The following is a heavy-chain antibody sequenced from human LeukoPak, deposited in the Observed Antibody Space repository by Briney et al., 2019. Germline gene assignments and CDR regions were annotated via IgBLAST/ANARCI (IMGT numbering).Heavy chain of an antibody. V-gene: IGHV3-23*01. Sequence: PGGSLRLSCAASGFTFSSHDMSWVRQAPGKGLEWVSTITGSGGSIYFADSVKGRFTISRDNFKNTLYLQMNSLRAEDTAVYYCVKAPLGYCSGDNCSFDYWGQGTLVTVSS. J-gene: IGHJ4*02. CDR2: ITGSGGSI. CDR1: GFTFSSHD. CDR3: VKAPLGYCSGDNCSFDY. D-gene: IGHD2-15*01.